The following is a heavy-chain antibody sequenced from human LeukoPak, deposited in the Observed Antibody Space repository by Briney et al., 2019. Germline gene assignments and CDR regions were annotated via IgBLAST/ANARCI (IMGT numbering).Heavy chain of an antibody. V-gene: IGHV3-30-3*01. CDR3: AKEADCSSTSCYRGIFDY. Sequence: GGSLRLSCAASGFTFSSYAMHWVRQAPGKGLEWVAVISYDGSNKYYADSVKGRFTISRDNSKNTLYLQMNSLGAEDTAVYYCAKEADCSSTSCYRGIFDYWGQGTLVTVSS. J-gene: IGHJ4*02. D-gene: IGHD2-2*01. CDR2: ISYDGSNK. CDR1: GFTFSSYA.